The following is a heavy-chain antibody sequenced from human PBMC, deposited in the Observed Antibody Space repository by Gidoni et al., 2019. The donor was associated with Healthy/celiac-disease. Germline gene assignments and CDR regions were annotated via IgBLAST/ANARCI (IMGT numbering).Heavy chain of an antibody. J-gene: IGHJ6*02. Sequence: QVQLQESGPGLVTPSQTLSLTCTVSGCSISSGGYYWGWFRQHPGKGLGWIGYIYYSGSTYYNPSLKSRVTISVDTSKNQFSLKLSSVTAADTAVYYWASGSRQGYGMDVWGQGTTVTVSS. D-gene: IGHD6-25*01. CDR3: ASGSRQGYGMDV. CDR1: GCSISSGGYY. V-gene: IGHV4-31*03. CDR2: IYYSGST.